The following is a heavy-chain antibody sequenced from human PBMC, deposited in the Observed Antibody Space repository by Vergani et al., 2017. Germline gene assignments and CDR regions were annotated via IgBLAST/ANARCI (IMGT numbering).Heavy chain of an antibody. V-gene: IGHV4-30-4*08. CDR3: VRGPPGIAAPGNWFDP. CDR1: GGSMNSGDYY. Sequence: QMQLQESGPGLLRPSQTLSLTCTVSGGSMNSGDYYWSWIRQSPGKGLGWIGYIFYTGITDFNPSLKSRVALSVDTSKNQFSLKMTSVTAADAAVYYCVRGPPGIAAPGNWFDPWGQGAQVTVSS. J-gene: IGHJ5*02. D-gene: IGHD6-25*01. CDR2: IFYTGIT.